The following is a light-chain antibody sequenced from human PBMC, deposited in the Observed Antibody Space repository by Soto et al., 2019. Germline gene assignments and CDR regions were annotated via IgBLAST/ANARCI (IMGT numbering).Light chain of an antibody. Sequence: QLVLTQPPSASASLGASVTLTCTLSSGYSNYKVDWYQQRPGKGPRFVMRVGTGGIVGSKGDGIPDRFSVLGSGLNRYLTIKNIQEEDESDYHCGADHGSGCNFVYVFGGGTKVTVL. V-gene: IGLV9-49*01. CDR2: VGTGGIVG. J-gene: IGLJ2*01. CDR3: GADHGSGCNFVYV. CDR1: SGYSNYK.